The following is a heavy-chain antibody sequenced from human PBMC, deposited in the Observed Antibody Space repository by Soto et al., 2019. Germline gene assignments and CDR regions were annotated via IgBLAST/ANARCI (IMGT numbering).Heavy chain of an antibody. CDR3: ARKPGSDAFDI. J-gene: IGHJ3*02. D-gene: IGHD3-10*01. CDR2: INSDGSST. CDR1: GFTFSSYW. Sequence: GGSLRLSCAASGFTFSSYWMHWVRQAPGKGLVWVSRINSDGSSTSYADSVKGRFTISRDNAKNTLYLQMNSVRAEDTAVYYCARKPGSDAFDIWGQGTMVTVSS. V-gene: IGHV3-74*01.